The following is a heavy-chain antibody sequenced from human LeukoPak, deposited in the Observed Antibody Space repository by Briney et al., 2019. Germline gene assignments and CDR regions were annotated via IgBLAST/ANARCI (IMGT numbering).Heavy chain of an antibody. CDR1: GYTFTGYY. V-gene: IGHV1-2*06. CDR2: INPNSGGT. Sequence: ASAKVSCKASGYTFTGYYMHWVRQAPGQGLEWMGRINPNSGGTNYAQRFQGRVTMTRDTSISTAYMELSRLRSDDTAVYYCARDPLYDSSGYKYYYYYVDVWGKGTTVTVSS. D-gene: IGHD3-22*01. CDR3: ARDPLYDSSGYKYYYYYVDV. J-gene: IGHJ6*03.